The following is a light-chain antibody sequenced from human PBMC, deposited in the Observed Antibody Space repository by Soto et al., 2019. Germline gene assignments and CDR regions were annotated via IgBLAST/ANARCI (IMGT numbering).Light chain of an antibody. V-gene: IGLV2-14*01. Sequence: QSVLTQPASVSGSPGQSITISCTGTSSDVGGYNSVSWYRQYTGKAPKVIIFDVTDRPSGISTRFSGSKSGNTASLTISGLQAEDEAVFYCTSYTGSSTTVFGPGTPLTVL. CDR2: DVT. CDR3: TSYTGSSTTV. CDR1: SSDVGGYNS. J-gene: IGLJ7*01.